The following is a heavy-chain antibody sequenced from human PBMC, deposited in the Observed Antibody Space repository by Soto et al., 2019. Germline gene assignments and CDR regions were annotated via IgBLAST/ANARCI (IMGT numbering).Heavy chain of an antibody. CDR2: IKKDGSEK. CDR1: GFNFHWYW. D-gene: IGHD3-10*01. CDR3: ARDSGYGSGNSVNHYIDY. V-gene: IGHV3-7*01. J-gene: IGHJ4*01. Sequence: PGGSLTLSCTASGFNFHWYWMSWVRQAPGKGLEWLGTIKKDGSEKKCVDSNNSPFPVSRDNATKSTYLQMDSLRSEATTVYYCARDSGYGSGNSVNHYIDYWGHGTLVTVSS.